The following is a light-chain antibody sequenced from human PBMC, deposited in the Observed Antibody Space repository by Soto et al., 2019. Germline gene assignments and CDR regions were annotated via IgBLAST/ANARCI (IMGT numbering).Light chain of an antibody. V-gene: IGKV1-5*01. J-gene: IGKJ2*01. CDR1: HSIDTW. Sequence: DIQMTQSPSALSASLGDRVTITCRASHSIDTWLAWYQQRPGKAPNLLIYDASSLASGVPSRFSRGGSGTEFTLTISNLQPDDFGTYYCHQYKSYTPYTIGQGTKVEIK. CDR2: DAS. CDR3: HQYKSYTPYT.